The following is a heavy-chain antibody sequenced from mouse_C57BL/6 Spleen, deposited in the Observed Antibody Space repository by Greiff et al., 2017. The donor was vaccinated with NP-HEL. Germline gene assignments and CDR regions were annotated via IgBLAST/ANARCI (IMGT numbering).Heavy chain of an antibody. CDR2: IWSGGST. J-gene: IGHJ1*03. V-gene: IGHV2-2*01. CDR1: GFSLTSYG. D-gene: IGHD1-1*01. Sequence: QVQLQQSGPGLVQPSQSLSITCTVSGFSLTSYGVHWVRQSPGKGLEWLGVIWSGGSTDYNAAFISRLSISKDNSKCQVFFKMNSLQADDTAIYYCARSYYYGSRGYFDVWGTGTTVTVSS. CDR3: ARSYYYGSRGYFDV.